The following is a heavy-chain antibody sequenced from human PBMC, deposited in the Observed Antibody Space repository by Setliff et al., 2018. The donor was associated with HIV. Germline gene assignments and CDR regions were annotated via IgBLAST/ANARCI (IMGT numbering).Heavy chain of an antibody. D-gene: IGHD3-10*01. CDR1: GYTLTDHY. CDR3: ARAPFTSGHYGADY. Sequence: ASVKVSCKASGYTLTDHYIHWVRQAPGQGLEWMGRINPRDGSTGYAQRFQGRVTMTRDTSRGTVYMELRSLRSEDTAVYCCARAPFTSGHYGADYWGQGTLVTVS. CDR2: INPRDGST. V-gene: IGHV1-46*01. J-gene: IGHJ4*02.